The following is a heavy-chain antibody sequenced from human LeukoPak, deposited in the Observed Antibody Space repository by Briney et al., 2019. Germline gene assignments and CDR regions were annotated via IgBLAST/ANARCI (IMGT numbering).Heavy chain of an antibody. V-gene: IGHV4-4*07. CDR1: GASISSYY. CDR2: IYTSGST. Sequence: SETLSLICSVSGASISSYYWSWIRQPAGKGLEWIGRIYTSGSTNYNPSLKSRVTMSVDTSKNQFSLKLSSVTAADTAVYYCARAGGDYVWGSYRPLDYWGQGTLVTVSS. J-gene: IGHJ4*02. D-gene: IGHD3-16*02. CDR3: ARAGGDYVWGSYRPLDY.